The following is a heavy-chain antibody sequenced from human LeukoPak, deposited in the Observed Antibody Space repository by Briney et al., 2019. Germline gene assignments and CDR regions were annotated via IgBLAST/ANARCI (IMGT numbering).Heavy chain of an antibody. Sequence: PGGSQRLSCAASGFTFSTSWMHWVRQAPGKGLVWVSRINSDGSSTSYADSVKGRFTISRDNAKNTLYLQMNSLRAEDTAVYYCARDVYYGSGSYSNDAFDIWGQGTMVTVSS. D-gene: IGHD3-10*01. V-gene: IGHV3-74*01. CDR2: INSDGSST. CDR3: ARDVYYGSGSYSNDAFDI. CDR1: GFTFSTSW. J-gene: IGHJ3*02.